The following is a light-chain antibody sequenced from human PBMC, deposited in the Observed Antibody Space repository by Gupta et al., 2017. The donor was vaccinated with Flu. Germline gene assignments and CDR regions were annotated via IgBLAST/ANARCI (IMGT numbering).Light chain of an antibody. CDR3: HQYNDWPPMYT. CDR1: QSITTK. J-gene: IGKJ2*01. Sequence: IVMTQSPATLSVSPGERVTLSCTASQSITTKIAWYQQKPGQAPRLLIYGASNRATGIPARFSGSGYGTEFTPTISNLQSEDSAVYYCHQYNDWPPMYTFGQGTNLEIK. CDR2: GAS. V-gene: IGKV3-15*01.